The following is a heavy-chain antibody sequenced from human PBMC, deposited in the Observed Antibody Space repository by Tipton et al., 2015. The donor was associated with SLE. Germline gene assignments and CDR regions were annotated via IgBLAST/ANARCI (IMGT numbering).Heavy chain of an antibody. V-gene: IGHV4-39*07. CDR1: GGSISSSSYY. Sequence: TLSLTCTVSGGSISSSSYYWGWIRQPPGKGLEWIGSIYYSGSTYYNPSLKSRVTISVDTSKNRFSLKLSSVTAADTAVYYCARASWYSGYYGMDVWGQGTTVTVSS. CDR3: ARASWYSGYYGMDV. J-gene: IGHJ6*02. D-gene: IGHD6-13*01. CDR2: IYYSGST.